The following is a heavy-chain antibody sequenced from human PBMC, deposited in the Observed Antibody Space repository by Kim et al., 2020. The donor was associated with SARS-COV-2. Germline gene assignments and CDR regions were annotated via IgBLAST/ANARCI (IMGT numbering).Heavy chain of an antibody. V-gene: IGHV3-23*01. CDR1: GFTFSNYA. J-gene: IGHJ4*02. CDR3: VKAKTGSCYSAGDH. Sequence: GGSLRLSCAASGFTFSNYAINWVRQAPGKGLEWVSVISDSGGATYYADSVKGRFTISRDNSKNTLYLQMSSLRAEDTALYYCVKAKTGSCYSAGDHWGQGSLVTVSS. D-gene: IGHD2-15*01. CDR2: ISDSGGAT.